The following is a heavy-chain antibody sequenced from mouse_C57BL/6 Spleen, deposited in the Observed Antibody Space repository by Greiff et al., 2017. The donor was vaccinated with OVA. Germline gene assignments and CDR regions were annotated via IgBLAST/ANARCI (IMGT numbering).Heavy chain of an antibody. CDR2: ISSGGDYI. CDR3: TRENYGSSRWYFDV. D-gene: IGHD1-1*01. V-gene: IGHV5-9-1*02. CDR1: GFTFSSYA. Sequence: EVQLVESGEGLVKPGGSLKLSCAASGFTFSSYAMSWVRQTPEKRLEWVAYISSGGDYIYYADTVKGRFTISRDNARNTLYLQMSSLKSEDTAMYYCTRENYGSSRWYFDVWGTGTTVTVSS. J-gene: IGHJ1*03.